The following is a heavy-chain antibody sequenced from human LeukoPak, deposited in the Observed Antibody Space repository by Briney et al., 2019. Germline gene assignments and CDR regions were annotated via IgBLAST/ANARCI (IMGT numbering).Heavy chain of an antibody. CDR3: ARDPPYNDFWSDYTIFDP. D-gene: IGHD3-3*01. V-gene: IGHV7-4-1*02. Sequence: ASVKVSCKASGYSFTLYAMNWVRQAPGQGLEWMGWINTNTGNPTYAQGFTGRFVSSLDTSVSTAYLQITSLKAEDTAVYYCARDPPYNDFWSDYTIFDPWGQGTLVTVSS. CDR1: GYSFTLYA. J-gene: IGHJ5*02. CDR2: INTNTGNP.